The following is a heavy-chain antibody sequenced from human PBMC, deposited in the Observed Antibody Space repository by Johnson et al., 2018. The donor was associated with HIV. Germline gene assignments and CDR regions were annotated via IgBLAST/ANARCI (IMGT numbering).Heavy chain of an antibody. CDR2: IYSGGST. Sequence: VQLVESGGGVVQPGRSLRLSCAASGFTVSSNYMSWVRQAPGKGLEWVSVIYSGGSTGYADSVKGLVTISRDNAQNSLYLQMNSLRAEDTALYYCARRAGGLGYCSGGSCQGGAFDIWGQGTMVTVSS. J-gene: IGHJ3*02. CDR3: ARRAGGLGYCSGGSCQGGAFDI. V-gene: IGHV3-66*04. CDR1: GFTVSSNY. D-gene: IGHD2-15*01.